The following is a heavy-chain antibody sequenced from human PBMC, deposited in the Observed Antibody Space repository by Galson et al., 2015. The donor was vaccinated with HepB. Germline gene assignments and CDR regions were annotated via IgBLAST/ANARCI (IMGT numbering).Heavy chain of an antibody. V-gene: IGHV3-23*01. Sequence: SLRLSCAASEFTFRNYAMSWVRQAPGKGLEWVSGISDSGHSTNYADSVKGRFTISRDNSKNTLYLQMNSLRLEDTAVYFCARNECETTSRYANGWFDPWGQGTLVTVSS. J-gene: IGHJ5*02. D-gene: IGHD3-16*01. CDR2: ISDSGHST. CDR3: ARNECETTSRYANGWFDP. CDR1: EFTFRNYA.